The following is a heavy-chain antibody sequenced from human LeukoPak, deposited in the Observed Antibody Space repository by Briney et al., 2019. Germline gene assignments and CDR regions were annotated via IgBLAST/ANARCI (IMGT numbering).Heavy chain of an antibody. Sequence: PGGSLRPSCAASGFSFSNCSMNWVRQAPGKGLEWVSSISSSSSYIYYADSVKGRFTISRDNAKNSLYLQMNSLRAEDTAVYYCARAGVQGYYGMDVWGQGTTVTVSS. V-gene: IGHV3-21*01. CDR3: ARAGVQGYYGMDV. J-gene: IGHJ6*02. CDR1: GFSFSNCS. D-gene: IGHD7-27*01. CDR2: ISSSSSYI.